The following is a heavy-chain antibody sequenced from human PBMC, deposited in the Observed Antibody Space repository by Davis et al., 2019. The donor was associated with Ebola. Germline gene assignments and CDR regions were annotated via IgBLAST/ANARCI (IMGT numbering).Heavy chain of an antibody. Sequence: SVKVSCKASGYTFTSYGISWVRQAPGQGLEWMGGIIPIFGTANYAQKFQGRVTITADKSTSTAYMELSSLRSEDTAVYYCARGLYGGWGPTFDYWGQGTLVTVSS. CDR2: IIPIFGTA. J-gene: IGHJ4*02. V-gene: IGHV1-69*06. CDR1: GYTFTSYG. CDR3: ARGLYGGWGPTFDY. D-gene: IGHD3-16*01.